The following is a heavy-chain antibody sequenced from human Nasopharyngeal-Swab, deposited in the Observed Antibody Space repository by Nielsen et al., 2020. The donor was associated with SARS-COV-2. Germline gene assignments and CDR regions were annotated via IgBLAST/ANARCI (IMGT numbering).Heavy chain of an antibody. Sequence: SETLSPTCAVYGGSFSGYYWSWIRKPPGKGLKWIGEINHSGRTNYNPSLKSRVTISVDTSKNQFSLKLCSVTAADTAVYYCSRGRYGIFGVVIGYFDYWGQGTLVTVSS. J-gene: IGHJ4*02. CDR3: SRGRYGIFGVVIGYFDY. D-gene: IGHD3-3*01. V-gene: IGHV4-34*01. CDR1: GGSFSGYY. CDR2: INHSGRT.